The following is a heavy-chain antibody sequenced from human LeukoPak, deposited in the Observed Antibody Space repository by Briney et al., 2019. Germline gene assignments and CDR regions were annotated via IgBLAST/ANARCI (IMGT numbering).Heavy chain of an antibody. Sequence: PSETLSLTCTVSGGSISSGDYYWSWIRQPPGKGLEWIGYIYYSGSTYYNPSLKSRVTISVDTSKNQFSLKLSSVTAADTAVYYCARGAPVARDLAAFDYWGQGTLVTVSS. V-gene: IGHV4-30-4*01. CDR3: ARGAPVARDLAAFDY. CDR2: IYYSGST. CDR1: GGSISSGDYY. J-gene: IGHJ4*02. D-gene: IGHD5-12*01.